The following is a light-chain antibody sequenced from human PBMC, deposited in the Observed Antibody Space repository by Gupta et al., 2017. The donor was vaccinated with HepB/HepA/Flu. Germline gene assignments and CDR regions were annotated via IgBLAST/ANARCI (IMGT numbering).Light chain of an antibody. CDR1: ALPKQC. CDR2: KYT. CDR3: QSTHSTNTYVV. Sequence: SFQLTQSASVSVAPGQTARITYSGKALPKQCSHWYKRKTGQAPVLIIFKYTERSSGIPERFSAATSGTAVTLTIHDVQVEEEADYYCQSTHSTNTYVVFGGGTKLTVL. V-gene: IGLV3-25*02. J-gene: IGLJ3*02.